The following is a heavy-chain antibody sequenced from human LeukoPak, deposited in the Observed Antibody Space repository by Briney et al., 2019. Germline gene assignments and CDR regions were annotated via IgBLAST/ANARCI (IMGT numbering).Heavy chain of an antibody. CDR2: INQDGSEK. CDR1: GFTFSTYW. CDR3: ARESHPSAAINY. V-gene: IGHV3-7*01. J-gene: IGHJ4*02. Sequence: PGGSLRLSCAASGFTFSTYWMSWVRQAPGKGLEWVANINQDGSEKYYVDSVKGRFTTSRDNAKNSLYLQMNSLRAEDTAVYYCARESHPSAAINYWGQGTLVTVSS. D-gene: IGHD2-2*02.